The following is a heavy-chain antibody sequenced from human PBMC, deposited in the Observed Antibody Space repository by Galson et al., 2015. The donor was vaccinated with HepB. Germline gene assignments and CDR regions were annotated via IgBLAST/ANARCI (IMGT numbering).Heavy chain of an antibody. J-gene: IGHJ4*02. CDR3: AKDGVESPRGGKFYFDN. CDR2: ISGSGGST. D-gene: IGHD2-15*01. Sequence: SLRLSCAASGFTFNNYAVSWVRHAPGKGLEWVAGISGSGGSTYHAASVKGRFTISRDNFKATVYLQMDSLRVEDTATYFCAKDGVESPRGGKFYFDNWGRGTLVAVSS. CDR1: GFTFNNYA. V-gene: IGHV3-23*01.